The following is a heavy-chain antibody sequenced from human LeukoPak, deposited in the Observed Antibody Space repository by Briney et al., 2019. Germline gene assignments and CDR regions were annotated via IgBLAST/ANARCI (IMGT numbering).Heavy chain of an antibody. CDR3: ANCRVHYDFCSGYYQLDY. J-gene: IGHJ4*02. CDR2: MNPNSGNT. CDR1: SYTFTSYY. D-gene: IGHD3-3*01. Sequence: ASVKVSCKVSSYTFTSYYTNCERQATGQGLEWMGWMNPNSGNTGYAQKFQGRGTMTRNTSISTAYMELSSLRSEDTAVYYCANCRVHYDFCSGYYQLDYWGQGTRVTVSS. V-gene: IGHV1-8*01.